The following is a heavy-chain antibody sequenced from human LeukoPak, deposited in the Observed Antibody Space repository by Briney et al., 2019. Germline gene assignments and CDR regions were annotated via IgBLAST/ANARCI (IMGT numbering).Heavy chain of an antibody. CDR1: GFTFDDYA. V-gene: IGHV3-23*01. D-gene: IGHD3-10*01. CDR3: AKDRPVTFNLWFGELFDY. J-gene: IGHJ4*02. CDR2: ISGSGGST. Sequence: GRSLRLSCAASGFTFDDYAMHWVRQAPGKGLEWVSAISGSGGSTYYADSVKGRFTISRDNSKNTLYLQMNSLRAENTAVYYCAKDRPVTFNLWFGELFDYWGQGTLVTVSS.